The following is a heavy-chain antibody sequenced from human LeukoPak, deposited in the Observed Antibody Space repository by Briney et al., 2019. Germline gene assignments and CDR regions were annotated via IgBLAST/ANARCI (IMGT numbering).Heavy chain of an antibody. CDR2: ISSSSSYI. V-gene: IGHV3-21*01. CDR3: ARSRYDSSGYYPPRYYYYGMDV. CDR1: GFTFSSYS. D-gene: IGHD3-22*01. Sequence: GGSLRLSCAASGFTFSSYSMNWVRQAPGKGLEWVSSISSSSSYIYYADSVKGRFTISRDNAKNSLYLQMNSLRAEDTAVYYCARSRYDSSGYYPPRYYYYGMDVWGQGTTVTVSS. J-gene: IGHJ6*02.